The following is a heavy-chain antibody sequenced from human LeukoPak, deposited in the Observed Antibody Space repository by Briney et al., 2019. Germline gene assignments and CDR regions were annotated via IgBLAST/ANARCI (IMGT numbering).Heavy chain of an antibody. D-gene: IGHD3-22*01. CDR2: ISGSGGST. CDR1: GFTFSSYA. CDR3: ARGAPGGYYFDSRGYPLDY. Sequence: GGSLRLSCAASGFTFSSYAMSWVRQAPGKGLEWVSAISGSGGSTYYADSVKGRFTISRDNSKNTLYLQMNSLRAEDTAVYSCARGAPGGYYFDSRGYPLDYWGQGTLVTVSS. V-gene: IGHV3-23*01. J-gene: IGHJ4*02.